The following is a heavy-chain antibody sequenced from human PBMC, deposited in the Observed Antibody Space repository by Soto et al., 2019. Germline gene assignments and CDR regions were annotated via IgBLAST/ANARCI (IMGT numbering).Heavy chain of an antibody. D-gene: IGHD2-15*01. CDR1: GYTFTSYA. CDR3: ASVRGGGTAWRHYGMDV. Sequence: ASVKVSCKASGYTFTSYAMHWVRQAPGQRLEWMGWINAGNGNTKYSQKFQGRVTITRDTSASTAYMELSSLRSEDTAVYYCASVRGGGTAWRHYGMDVWGQGTTATVSS. J-gene: IGHJ6*02. CDR2: INAGNGNT. V-gene: IGHV1-3*01.